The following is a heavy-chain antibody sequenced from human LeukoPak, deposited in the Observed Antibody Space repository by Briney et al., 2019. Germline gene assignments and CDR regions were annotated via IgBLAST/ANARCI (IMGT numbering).Heavy chain of an antibody. J-gene: IGHJ3*02. CDR3: ARPGGFRDAFDI. V-gene: IGHV4-38-2*01. D-gene: IGHD3-10*01. Sequence: SETLSLTCAVSGYSISSGYYWGWIRQPPGKGLEWIGSIYHSGSTYYNPSLKSRVTISVDTSKNQFSLKLSSVTAADTAVYYCARPGGFRDAFDIWGQGTMATVSS. CDR1: GYSISSGYY. CDR2: IYHSGST.